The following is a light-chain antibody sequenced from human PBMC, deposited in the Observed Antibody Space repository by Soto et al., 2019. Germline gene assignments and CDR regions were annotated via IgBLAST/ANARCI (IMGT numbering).Light chain of an antibody. CDR3: FSFTTTITHV. CDR1: SSDIGAYDY. CDR2: EVN. V-gene: IGLV2-14*01. Sequence: QSALTQPASLSGSPGQSITISCTGTSSDIGAYDYVSWFQQHPGKAPKLMISEVNNRPSGVSNRFSGSKSGNTAYLTISGLQVEDEAEYFCFSFTTTITHVLGTGNKVTVL. J-gene: IGLJ1*01.